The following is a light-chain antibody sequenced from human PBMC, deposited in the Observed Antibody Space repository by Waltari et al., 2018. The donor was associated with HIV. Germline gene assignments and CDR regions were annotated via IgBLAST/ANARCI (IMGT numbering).Light chain of an antibody. J-gene: IGLJ3*02. CDR2: KDT. CDR3: QSADSNASLWV. CDR1: ALPKHY. Sequence: SYELTQPPSVSVSPGQTARITCSGDALPKHYAYWYQQKPVPAHGLVIYKDTERPAGIPERFSGSSSGTTATLTIIGVQAQDEADYHCQSADSNASLWVFGGGTKLTVL. V-gene: IGLV3-25*03.